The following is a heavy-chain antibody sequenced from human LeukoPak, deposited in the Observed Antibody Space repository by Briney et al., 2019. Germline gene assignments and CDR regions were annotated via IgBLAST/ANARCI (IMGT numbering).Heavy chain of an antibody. CDR1: GFTVSSTY. Sequence: GGSLRLSCAASGFTVSSTYMSWARQAPGKGLEWVSVIYSGGSTYYADSVKGRFTISRDNSKNTLYLQMNSLRAEDTAVYYCAGGYWAATIDYWGQGTLVTVSS. D-gene: IGHD6-13*01. CDR2: IYSGGST. CDR3: AGGYWAATIDY. J-gene: IGHJ4*02. V-gene: IGHV3-66*01.